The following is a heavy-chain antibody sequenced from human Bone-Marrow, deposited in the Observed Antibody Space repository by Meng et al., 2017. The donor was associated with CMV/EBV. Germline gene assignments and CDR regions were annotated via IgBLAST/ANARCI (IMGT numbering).Heavy chain of an antibody. Sequence: ASVKVSCKASGYTFTGYYIHWVRQAPGQGLEWMGWINPNSGGTSYAQKFQGRVTMTRDTSISTAYMELSRLRSDDTAVYYCARDSWYDFWSGYYRYYYGMDVWGQGTTVTVSS. CDR2: INPNSGGT. CDR3: ARDSWYDFWSGYYRYYYGMDV. V-gene: IGHV1-2*02. D-gene: IGHD3-3*01. CDR1: GYTFTGYY. J-gene: IGHJ6*02.